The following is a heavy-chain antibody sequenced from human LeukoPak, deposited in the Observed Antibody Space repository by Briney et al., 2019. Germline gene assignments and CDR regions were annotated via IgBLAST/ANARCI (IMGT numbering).Heavy chain of an antibody. CDR3: ARTSSLTASGYDY. CDR1: GYTFTNYH. CDR2: INPNNGDR. J-gene: IGHJ4*03. Sequence: ASVKVSCKASGYTFTNYHINWVRQAPGQGLEWMGWINPNNGDRGYAQKFQGRVSITSDTSISTAYMELGSPRSEDTAVYFCARTSSLTASGYDYWGPAAMVTVST. V-gene: IGHV1-8*03. D-gene: IGHD6-25*01.